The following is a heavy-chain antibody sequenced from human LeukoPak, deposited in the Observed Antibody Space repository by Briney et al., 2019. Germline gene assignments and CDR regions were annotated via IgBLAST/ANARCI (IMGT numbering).Heavy chain of an antibody. D-gene: IGHD6-19*01. CDR3: ARGMEQWLSNGMDV. Sequence: PSETLSLTCTVSGGSISSGGYYWSWIRQPPGKGLGWIGYIYYSGSTNYNPSLKSRVTISVDTSKNQFSLKLSSVTAADTAVYYCARGMEQWLSNGMDVWGQGTTVTVSS. V-gene: IGHV4-61*08. CDR2: IYYSGST. CDR1: GGSISSGGYY. J-gene: IGHJ6*02.